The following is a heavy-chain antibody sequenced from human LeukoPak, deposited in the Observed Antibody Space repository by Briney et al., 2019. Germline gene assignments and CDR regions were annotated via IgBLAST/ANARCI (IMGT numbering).Heavy chain of an antibody. CDR3: ARAMAAADDDF. Sequence: SETLSPTSTVSRGSTIRLYCRWIWPPPGKGLEWIGYIYDSGSTNYNPSLKSRVTISLDTSKDQFSLKLNAVTAEDTAVYYCARAMAAADDDFWGLGTLVTVSS. CDR2: IYDSGST. D-gene: IGHD6-13*01. CDR1: RGSTIRLY. V-gene: IGHV4-59*11. J-gene: IGHJ4*02.